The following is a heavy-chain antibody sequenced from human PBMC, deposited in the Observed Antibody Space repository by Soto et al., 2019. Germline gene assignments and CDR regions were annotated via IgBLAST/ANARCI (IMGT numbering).Heavy chain of an antibody. V-gene: IGHV3-30*04. Sequence: VQLVVSGGGLVQPGGSLRLSCEASGITFRGYAMHWVRQAPGQGLEWVAVISYDGVTKKYADSVKGRLTISRDDSKNTLYLQMNSLRLDDTAVYYCAKAPRREGSFDPWGQGTLVTVSS. CDR3: AKAPRREGSFDP. D-gene: IGHD3-10*01. CDR1: GITFRGYA. CDR2: ISYDGVTK. J-gene: IGHJ5*02.